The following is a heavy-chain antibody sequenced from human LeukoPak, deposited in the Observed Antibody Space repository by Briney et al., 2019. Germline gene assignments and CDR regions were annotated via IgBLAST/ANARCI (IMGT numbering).Heavy chain of an antibody. V-gene: IGHV1-24*01. J-gene: IGHJ4*02. Sequence: ASVKVSCKASGGTFSSYAISWVRQAPGRGLEWMGGFDPEDGETIYAQKFQGRVTMTEDTSTDTAYMELSSLRSEDTAVYYCATDHRATAMANGFDYWGQGTLVTVSS. D-gene: IGHD5-18*01. CDR1: GGTFSSYA. CDR3: ATDHRATAMANGFDY. CDR2: FDPEDGET.